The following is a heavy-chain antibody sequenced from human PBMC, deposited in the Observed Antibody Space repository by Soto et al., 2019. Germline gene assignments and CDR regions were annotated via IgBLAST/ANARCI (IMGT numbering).Heavy chain of an antibody. CDR3: ARDFWSGYYENCFDP. D-gene: IGHD3-3*01. V-gene: IGHV4-4*07. Sequence: SETLSLTCTVSGGSISSYYWSWIRQPAGKGLEWIGRIYTSGSTNYNPSLKSRVTMSVDTSKTQFSLKLSSVTAADTAVYSCARDFWSGYYENCFDPWGQGTLVTVSS. J-gene: IGHJ5*02. CDR1: GGSISSYY. CDR2: IYTSGST.